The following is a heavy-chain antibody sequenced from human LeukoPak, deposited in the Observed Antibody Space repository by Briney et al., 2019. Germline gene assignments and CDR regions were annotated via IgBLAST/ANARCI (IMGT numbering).Heavy chain of an antibody. D-gene: IGHD2-2*01. J-gene: IGHJ4*02. V-gene: IGHV1-69*05. CDR3: ASHGAYYAPGNY. Sequence: SVKVSCKASGGTFSSYAISWVRQAPGQGLEWMGGIIPIFGTANYAQKFQGRVTITTDESTSTAYMELSSLRSEDTAVYYCASHGAYYAPGNYWGQGTLVTVSS. CDR1: GGTFSSYA. CDR2: IIPIFGTA.